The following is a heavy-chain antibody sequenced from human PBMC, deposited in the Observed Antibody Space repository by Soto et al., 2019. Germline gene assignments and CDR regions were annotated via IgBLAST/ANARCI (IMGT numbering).Heavy chain of an antibody. CDR1: GYTFTGYY. J-gene: IGHJ6*02. Sequence: QVQLVQSGAEVKKPGASVKVSCKASGYTFTGYYMHWVRQAPGQGLEWMGWINPNSGGTNYAQKFQGRVTMTRDTSISTAYMELSRLRSDDTAVYYCARDLDPYDLGSYGMDVWGQGTTVTVSS. D-gene: IGHD2-21*02. CDR3: ARDLDPYDLGSYGMDV. CDR2: INPNSGGT. V-gene: IGHV1-2*02.